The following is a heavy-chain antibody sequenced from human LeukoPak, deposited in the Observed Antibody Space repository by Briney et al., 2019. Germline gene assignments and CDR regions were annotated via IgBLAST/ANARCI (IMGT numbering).Heavy chain of an antibody. V-gene: IGHV4-34*01. J-gene: IGHJ4*02. D-gene: IGHD2-15*01. CDR2: INHSGST. CDR1: GGSFSGYY. CDR3: ARSGVAALRN. Sequence: SETLSLTCAVYGGSFSGYYWSWIRQPPGKGLEWIGEINHSGSTNYNPSLKSRVTISVDTSKNQFSPQLSSVTAADTAVYYCARSGVAALRNWGQGTLVTVSS.